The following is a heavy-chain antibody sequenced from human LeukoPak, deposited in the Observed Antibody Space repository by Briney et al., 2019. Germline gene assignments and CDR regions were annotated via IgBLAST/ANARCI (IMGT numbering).Heavy chain of an antibody. CDR1: GFTFSSYE. D-gene: IGHD4-17*01. CDR3: ARWDGDYEGAEWFDP. V-gene: IGHV3-21*01. Sequence: GGSLRLSCAASGFTFSSYEMNWVRQAPGKGLEWVSSISSTNSYIYYADSVKGRFTISRDNAKNSLYLQMNSLRAEDTAVYYCARWDGDYEGAEWFDPWGQGTLVTVSS. J-gene: IGHJ5*02. CDR2: ISSTNSYI.